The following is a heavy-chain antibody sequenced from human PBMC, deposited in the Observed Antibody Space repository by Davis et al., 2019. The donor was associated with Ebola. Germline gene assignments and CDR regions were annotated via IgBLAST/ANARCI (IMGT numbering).Heavy chain of an antibody. Sequence: GESLKISCAASGFTFSSYGMHWVRQAPGKGLEWVAVISYDGSNKYYADSVKGRFTISRDNSKNTLYLQMNSLRAEDTAVYYCAKLAGIAAAGPGDYYYGMDVWGQGTTVTVSS. CDR1: GFTFSSYG. D-gene: IGHD6-13*01. CDR3: AKLAGIAAAGPGDYYYGMDV. J-gene: IGHJ6*02. CDR2: ISYDGSNK. V-gene: IGHV3-30*18.